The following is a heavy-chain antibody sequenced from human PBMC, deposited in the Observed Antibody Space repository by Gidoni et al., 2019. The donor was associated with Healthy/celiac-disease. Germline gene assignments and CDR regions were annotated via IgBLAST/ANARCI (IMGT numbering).Heavy chain of an antibody. J-gene: IGHJ4*02. CDR2: INHSGST. CDR1: GGSFRGYY. V-gene: IGHV4-34*01. D-gene: IGHD3-10*01. CDR3: ARAGSPHYYGSGSYPRRFDY. Sequence: QVQLQQWGAGLLKPAETLSLTGAVYGGSFRGYYWSWIRQPPGKGLEWIGEINHSGSTNYNPSLKRRVTISVDTSKNQFSLKLSSVPAADTAVYYCARAGSPHYYGSGSYPRRFDYWGQGTLVTVSS.